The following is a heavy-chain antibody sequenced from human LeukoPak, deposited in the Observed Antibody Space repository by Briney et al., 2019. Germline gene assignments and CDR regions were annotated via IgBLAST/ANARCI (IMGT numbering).Heavy chain of an antibody. J-gene: IGHJ4*02. Sequence: TGGSLRLSCAASGFTFSTYEMTWFRQAPGKGLEWVAYIRTGGTIYYADSVKGRFTISRDNAKNSVFLQMNSLRVEDTAVYYCARVSRGDGSGTYYNDYWGQGTLTTVSS. CDR2: IRTGGTI. V-gene: IGHV3-48*03. CDR3: ARVSRGDGSGTYYNDY. CDR1: GFTFSTYE. D-gene: IGHD3-10*01.